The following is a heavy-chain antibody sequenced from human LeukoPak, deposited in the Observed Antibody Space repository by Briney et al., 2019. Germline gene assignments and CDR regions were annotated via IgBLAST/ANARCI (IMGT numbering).Heavy chain of an antibody. V-gene: IGHV1-2*02. CDR1: GYTFSGFY. CDR2: INPNGGGT. CDR3: ARDRSRYFDL. J-gene: IGHJ2*01. Sequence: ASVKVSCTASGYTFSGFYMHWVRQAPGQGLEWMGWINPNGGGTDYAQKFQGRVTMTRDTSITTVYMELNRLTSDDTAVYYCARDRSRYFDLWGRGTLVTVSS.